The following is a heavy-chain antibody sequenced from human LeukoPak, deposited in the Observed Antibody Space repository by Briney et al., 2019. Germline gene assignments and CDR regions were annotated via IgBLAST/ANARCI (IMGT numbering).Heavy chain of an antibody. Sequence: SETLSLTCTVSGGSISSYYWSWIRQPPGKGLEWIGYIYYSGSTNYNPSLKSRVTISVETSKNQFSLKLSSVTAADTAVYYCARKGSLGDFDYWGQGTLATVSS. D-gene: IGHD7-27*01. V-gene: IGHV4-59*01. CDR3: ARKGSLGDFDY. CDR2: IYYSGST. CDR1: GGSISSYY. J-gene: IGHJ4*02.